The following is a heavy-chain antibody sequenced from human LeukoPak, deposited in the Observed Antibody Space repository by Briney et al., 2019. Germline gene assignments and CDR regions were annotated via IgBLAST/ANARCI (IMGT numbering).Heavy chain of an antibody. CDR2: VSGSGGST. CDR1: GFTFSSYA. D-gene: IGHD3-22*01. Sequence: PGGSLRLSCAASGFTFSSYAMSWVRQAPGKGLEWVSAVSGSGGSTYYADSVKGRFTISRDNSKNTLYLQMNSLRAEDTAVYYCAKREYYYDSSGYYYERHAFDIWGQGTMVTVSS. V-gene: IGHV3-23*01. J-gene: IGHJ3*02. CDR3: AKREYYYDSSGYYYERHAFDI.